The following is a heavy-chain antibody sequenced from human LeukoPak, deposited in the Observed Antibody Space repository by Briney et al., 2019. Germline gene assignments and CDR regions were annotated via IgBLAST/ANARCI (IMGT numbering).Heavy chain of an antibody. CDR2: IKSKTDGETI. V-gene: IGHV3-15*01. CDR3: TTDSRTAAPPHFDY. D-gene: IGHD6-13*01. Sequence: GGSLRLSCAASGFSFSKAWMSWVRQAPGKGLEWVGRIKSKTDGETIQYAAPVEGRFTISRDDSKNTLDLQMNSLKTEDTAVYYCTTDSRTAAPPHFDYWGQGCLVTVSS. J-gene: IGHJ4*02. CDR1: GFSFSKAW.